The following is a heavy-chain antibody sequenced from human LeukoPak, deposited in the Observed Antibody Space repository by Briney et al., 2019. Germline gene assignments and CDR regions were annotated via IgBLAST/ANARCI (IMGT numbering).Heavy chain of an antibody. J-gene: IGHJ1*01. CDR2: IYYSGIT. Sequence: PSETLSLTCTVSGGSISSYYWSWIRQPPGKGLEWIGYIYYSGITNYNPSLKSRVTISVDTSKNQFSLRLSSVTAADTAVYYCARGSNRDYDILTGYYRVEYFQHWGQGTLVTVSS. CDR3: ARGSNRDYDILTGYYRVEYFQH. V-gene: IGHV4-59*01. D-gene: IGHD3-9*01. CDR1: GGSISSYY.